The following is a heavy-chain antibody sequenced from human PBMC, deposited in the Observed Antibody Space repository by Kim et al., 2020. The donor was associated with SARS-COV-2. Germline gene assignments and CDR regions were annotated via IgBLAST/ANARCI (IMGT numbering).Heavy chain of an antibody. CDR1: GFTFRNHI. CDR2: VKQDGSEK. V-gene: IGHV3-7*05. J-gene: IGHJ4*02. CDR3: VRDEGTY. D-gene: IGHD3-10*01. Sequence: GGSLRLSCAVSGFTFRNHIMTWVRQAPGKGLEWVANVKQDGSEKNYVDSVKGRFTVSRDSAKNSLYLQMNTLRAEDTAVYYCVRDEGTYWGQGTLVTVSS.